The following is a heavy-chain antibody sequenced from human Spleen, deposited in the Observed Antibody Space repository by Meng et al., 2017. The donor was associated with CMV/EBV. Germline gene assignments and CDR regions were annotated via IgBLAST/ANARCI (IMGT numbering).Heavy chain of an antibody. V-gene: IGHV4-39*07. Sequence: SETLSLTCTVSGGSISSSSYYWGWIRQPPGKGLEWIGSIYYSGSTYYNPSLKSRVTISVDTSKNQFSLKLSSVTAADTAVYYCARDGPVNYDFWSGYYKGAFDIWGQGTMVTVSS. CDR3: ARDGPVNYDFWSGYYKGAFDI. CDR1: GGSISSSSYY. J-gene: IGHJ3*02. D-gene: IGHD3-3*01. CDR2: IYYSGST.